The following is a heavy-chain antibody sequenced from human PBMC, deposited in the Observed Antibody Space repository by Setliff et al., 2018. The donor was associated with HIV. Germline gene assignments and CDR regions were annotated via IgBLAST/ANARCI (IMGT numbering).Heavy chain of an antibody. V-gene: IGHV1-46*01. CDR1: GYTFTSYY. D-gene: IGHD2-15*01. CDR2: INPSGGST. CDR3: ARAGVVVAATSYYYGMDV. Sequence: ASVKVSCKASGYTFTSYYMHWVRQAPGQGLEWMGIINPSGGSTSYAQKFQGRVTMTRDTSTSTVYMELSSLRSEDTAVYYCARAGVVVAATSYYYGMDVWGQGTTVTVSS. J-gene: IGHJ6*02.